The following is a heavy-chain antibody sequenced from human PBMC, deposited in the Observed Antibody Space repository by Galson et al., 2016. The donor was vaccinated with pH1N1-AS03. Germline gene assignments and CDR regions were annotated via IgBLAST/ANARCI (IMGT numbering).Heavy chain of an antibody. D-gene: IGHD5-24*01. V-gene: IGHV1-69*04. CDR3: AQNQANGYNYWFDP. CDR1: GGSFSKYV. CDR2: IIPNLGVT. J-gene: IGHJ5*02. Sequence: SVKVSCKASGGSFSKYVISWVRQAPGQGLQWMGRIIPNLGVTNYAQRFQARVTITADKSSSTVYMEVTSLTSEDTAIYYCAQNQANGYNYWFDPWGQGTLVTVSS.